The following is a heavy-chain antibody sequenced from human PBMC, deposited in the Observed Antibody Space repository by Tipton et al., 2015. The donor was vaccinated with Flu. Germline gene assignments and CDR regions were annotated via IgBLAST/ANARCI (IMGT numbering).Heavy chain of an antibody. V-gene: IGHV3-23*01. CDR3: AKRYCSSSTCYIPDAFDT. J-gene: IGHJ3*02. D-gene: IGHD2-2*01. CDR1: GFTFSSYA. CDR2: ISGSGDYT. Sequence: SLRLSCAASGFTFSSYAMSWVRQVPGMGLECVSAISGSGDYTYYADSVRGRFTLSGDNSRNTLYLQMNNLRVEDTAIYYCAKRYCSSSTCYIPDAFDTWGQGTMVTVSS.